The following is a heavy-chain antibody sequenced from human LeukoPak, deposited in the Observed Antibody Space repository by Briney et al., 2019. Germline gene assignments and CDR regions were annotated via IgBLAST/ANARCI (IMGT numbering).Heavy chain of an antibody. J-gene: IGHJ5*02. D-gene: IGHD5-18*01. CDR3: ARDYSYNGVGWFDP. V-gene: IGHV4-30-4*01. CDR1: GGSISSGDYY. Sequence: PSETLSLTCTVSGGSISSGDYYWSWIRQPPGKGLEWIGYTYYSGNTYYNPSLKSRVTISVDTSKNQFSLKLSSVTAADTAVYYCARDYSYNGVGWFDPWGQGTLVTVSS. CDR2: TYYSGNT.